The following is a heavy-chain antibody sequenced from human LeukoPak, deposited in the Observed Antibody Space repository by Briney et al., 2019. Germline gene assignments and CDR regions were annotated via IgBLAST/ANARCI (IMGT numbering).Heavy chain of an antibody. CDR1: GFTFSNSW. D-gene: IGHD5-18*01. Sequence: GGSLRLSCAAYGFTFSNSWMTWLRQALGKGLEWVATTKPDGSQKYYVDSVKGRFFISRDNVKDSLYLQMDSLRADDTAVYYCARDRGYTSFDFWGQGTLVAVSS. CDR3: ARDRGYTSFDF. CDR2: TKPDGSQK. J-gene: IGHJ4*02. V-gene: IGHV3-7*01.